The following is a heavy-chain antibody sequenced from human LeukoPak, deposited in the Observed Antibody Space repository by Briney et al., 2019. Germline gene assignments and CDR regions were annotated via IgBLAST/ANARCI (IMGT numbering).Heavy chain of an antibody. V-gene: IGHV3-30*02. Sequence: GGSLRLSCAASGFTFSSYGMSWVRQAPGKGLEWVAFIRYDGSNKYYADSVKGRFTISRDNSKNMLYLQMNSLRAEDTAVYYCAKDRSMVRGVSIRFRRSGTMDVWGKGTTVTISS. D-gene: IGHD3-10*01. CDR3: AKDRSMVRGVSIRFRRSGTMDV. J-gene: IGHJ6*03. CDR1: GFTFSSYG. CDR2: IRYDGSNK.